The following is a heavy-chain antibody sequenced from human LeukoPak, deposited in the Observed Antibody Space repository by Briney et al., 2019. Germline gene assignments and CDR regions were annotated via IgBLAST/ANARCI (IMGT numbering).Heavy chain of an antibody. CDR1: GFTFSSYG. V-gene: IGHV3-30*03. CDR3: ARERYSYGYFDY. D-gene: IGHD5-18*01. Sequence: GRSLRLSCAASGFTFSSYGMHWVRQAPGKGLEWVAVISHDGGYKDYADSVKGRFTISRDNSKNTLYLQMNSLRAEDTAVYYCARERYSYGYFDYWGQGTLVTVSS. CDR2: ISHDGGYK. J-gene: IGHJ4*02.